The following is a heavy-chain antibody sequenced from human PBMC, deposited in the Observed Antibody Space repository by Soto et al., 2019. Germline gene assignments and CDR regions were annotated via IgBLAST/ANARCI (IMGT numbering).Heavy chain of an antibody. CDR3: AREASTWGFAFDL. CDR1: GYTFSNYA. Sequence: EVQLLESGGGLVQPGGSLRLSCAASGYTFSNYAMSWVRQAPGKGLQWVSTIFGSGARTHYADSVKGRFAISRDNSNKTLFLQMISLKDEDTAVYYCAREASTWGFAFDLWGQGTRVAVSS. CDR2: IFGSGART. J-gene: IGHJ3*01. D-gene: IGHD3-16*01. V-gene: IGHV3-23*01.